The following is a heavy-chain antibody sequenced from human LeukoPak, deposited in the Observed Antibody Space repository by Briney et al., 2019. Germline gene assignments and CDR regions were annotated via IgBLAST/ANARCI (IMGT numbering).Heavy chain of an antibody. Sequence: PGGSLRLSCAASGFTFSSYWMIWVRQAPGKGLEWAANIQQDGSEKYYVDSVKGRFTISRDNAKNSLYLQMNSLKAEDAAVYYCARGGNIGYDYNAFDIWGQGTMVTVSS. D-gene: IGHD3-22*01. CDR2: IQQDGSEK. CDR3: ARGGNIGYDYNAFDI. CDR1: GFTFSSYW. J-gene: IGHJ3*02. V-gene: IGHV3-7*05.